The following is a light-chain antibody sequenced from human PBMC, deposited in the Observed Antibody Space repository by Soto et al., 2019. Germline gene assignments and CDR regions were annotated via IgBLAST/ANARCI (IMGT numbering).Light chain of an antibody. Sequence: EIAMTQSPATLSVSPGERATLSCRASQSVRNNLAWYQQRPGRAPRLLIYGASTRASGIPARFSGSGSGTEFTLTISSLQSEDLAVYHCQHYENLPLTFGGGTKVEIK. CDR3: QHYENLPLT. V-gene: IGKV3-15*01. J-gene: IGKJ4*01. CDR1: QSVRNN. CDR2: GAS.